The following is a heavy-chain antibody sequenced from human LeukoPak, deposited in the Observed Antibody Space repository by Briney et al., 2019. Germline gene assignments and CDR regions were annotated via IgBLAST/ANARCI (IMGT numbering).Heavy chain of an antibody. D-gene: IGHD3-10*01. CDR1: GYSISSGYH. CDR2: MSHSGST. CDR3: ASWLSMVRGVIPRGFDY. J-gene: IGHJ4*02. V-gene: IGHV4-38-2*01. Sequence: TPSETLSLTCAVSGYSISSGYHWAWIRQPPGKGLEWIGSMSHSGSTYYNPSLKSRVTISVDTSKNQFSVKLSSVSAADTAVYYCASWLSMVRGVIPRGFDYWGQGTLVTVSS.